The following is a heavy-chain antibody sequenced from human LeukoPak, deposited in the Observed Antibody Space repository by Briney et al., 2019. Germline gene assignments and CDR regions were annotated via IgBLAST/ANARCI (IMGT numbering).Heavy chain of an antibody. V-gene: IGHV3-21*04. CDR3: AREVSSGCIDY. J-gene: IGHJ4*02. CDR1: GFTFSSYS. D-gene: IGHD6-19*01. Sequence: GGSLRLSCAASGFTFSSYSMNWVRQAPGKGLEWVSSISSSSSYIYYADSVKGRFTISRDNAKNSLYLQMNSLRAEDTAVYYCAREVSSGCIDYWGQGTLVTVSS. CDR2: ISSSSSYI.